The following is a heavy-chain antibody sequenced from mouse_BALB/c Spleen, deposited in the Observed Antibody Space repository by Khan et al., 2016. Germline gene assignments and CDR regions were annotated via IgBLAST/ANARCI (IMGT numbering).Heavy chain of an antibody. Sequence: IQLEESGPSLVKPSQALPLTCSVTGDSITSGYWNWIRKFPGIKLEYMGYITYSGSTYYNPSLKSRISITRDTSKNQYFLQLLSVTTEDTATYYCARYDGSSYVRGIDYWGQGTSVTVSS. J-gene: IGHJ4*01. V-gene: IGHV3-8*02. CDR2: ITYSGST. CDR1: GDSITSGY. CDR3: ARYDGSSYVRGIDY. D-gene: IGHD1-1*01.